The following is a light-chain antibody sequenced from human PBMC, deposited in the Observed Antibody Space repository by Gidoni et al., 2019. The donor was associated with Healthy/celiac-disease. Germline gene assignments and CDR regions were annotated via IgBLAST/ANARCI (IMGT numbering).Light chain of an antibody. CDR2: DAS. J-gene: IGKJ2*01. Sequence: EIVLTQSPATLPLSPGERATLSCRASQSVSSYFAWYQQKPGQAPSLLLYDASNRAPGLPTSFSGGVCGTAFPPTISSLDPEVFAVYSYQQRSNCPPVFGRGTKLEIK. CDR3: QQRSNCPPV. CDR1: QSVSSY. V-gene: IGKV3-11*01.